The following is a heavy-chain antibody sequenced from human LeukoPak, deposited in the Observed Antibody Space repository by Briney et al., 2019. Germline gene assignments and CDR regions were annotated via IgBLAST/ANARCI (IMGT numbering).Heavy chain of an antibody. V-gene: IGHV1-69*05. J-gene: IGHJ4*02. CDR3: ASALLGGYDFYY. Sequence: AVKVSCKASGGTFSSYAISWVRQAPGQGLEWMGRIIPIFGTANCAQKCQGRVTLTTDESTSTDYTELRSLRAADTPADYCASALLGGYDFYYWFLATLVNVA. CDR2: IIPIFGTA. CDR1: GGTFSSYA. D-gene: IGHD3-16*01.